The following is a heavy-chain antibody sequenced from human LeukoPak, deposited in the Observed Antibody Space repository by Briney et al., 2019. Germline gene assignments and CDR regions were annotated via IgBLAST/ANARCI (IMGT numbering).Heavy chain of an antibody. CDR2: ISSSSGTI. CDR3: ARNFDWLPALDY. D-gene: IGHD3-9*01. Sequence: GGSLRLSCAASGFTFSVYSMNWVSQVPGKGLEWVSYISSSSGTIYYADSVKGRFTIARDNATNSLYLQMNSLRDEDTAVYYCARNFDWLPALDYWGQGTLVTVSS. V-gene: IGHV3-48*02. CDR1: GFTFSVYS. J-gene: IGHJ4*02.